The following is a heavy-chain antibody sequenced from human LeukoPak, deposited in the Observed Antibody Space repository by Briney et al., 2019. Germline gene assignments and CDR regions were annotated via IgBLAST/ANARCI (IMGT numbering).Heavy chain of an antibody. CDR2: ISSSGSTI. J-gene: IGHJ4*02. Sequence: GGSLRLSCAASGFTFSSYEMSWVRQAPGKGLEWVSYISSSGSTIYYADSVKGRFTISRDNARNSLYLQMSSLRAEDTAVYYCVRHRTASDYWGQGALVTVSS. D-gene: IGHD1-1*01. CDR1: GFTFSSYE. CDR3: VRHRTASDY. V-gene: IGHV3-48*03.